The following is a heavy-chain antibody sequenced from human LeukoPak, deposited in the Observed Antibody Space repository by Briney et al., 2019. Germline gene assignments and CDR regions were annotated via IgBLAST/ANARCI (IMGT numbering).Heavy chain of an antibody. CDR3: TTTLRAWWIQLWEMGYYFDY. D-gene: IGHD5-18*01. Sequence: GGSLRLPCAASGFTFSNAWMSWVRQAPGKGLEWVGRIKSKTDGGTTDYAAPVKGRFTISRDDSKNTLYLQMNSLKTEDTAVYYCTTTLRAWWIQLWEMGYYFDYWGQGTLVTVSS. CDR1: GFTFSNAW. V-gene: IGHV3-15*01. CDR2: IKSKTDGGTT. J-gene: IGHJ4*02.